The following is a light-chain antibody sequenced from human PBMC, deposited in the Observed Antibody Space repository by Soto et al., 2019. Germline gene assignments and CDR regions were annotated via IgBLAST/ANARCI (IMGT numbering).Light chain of an antibody. Sequence: IQLTQSPSSLSASVGDRVTITCRASQDIAIYLAWYQQKPGEAPKLLIYAASTLYGGVPSRFSGSESGTDFALTITSLQAEDFATYYCQQLRMYPSTFGGGTKVEIK. CDR1: QDIAIY. CDR3: QQLRMYPST. CDR2: AAS. J-gene: IGKJ4*01. V-gene: IGKV1-9*01.